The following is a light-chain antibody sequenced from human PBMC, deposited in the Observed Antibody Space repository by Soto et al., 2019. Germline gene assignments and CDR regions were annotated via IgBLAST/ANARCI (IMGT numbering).Light chain of an antibody. V-gene: IGKV2-28*01. CDR1: QILLHSNSNTY. Sequence: DIVLTQSPAYLPVTPGEPSSISCTSSQILLHSNSNTYLAWYLQKPGQSPQLLIYLGSTRAPGVSDRFSGGGSGTHFTLNISRVQAEDVGIYFCMQPLQIPITFGQGTRLEIK. J-gene: IGKJ5*01. CDR3: MQPLQIPIT. CDR2: LGS.